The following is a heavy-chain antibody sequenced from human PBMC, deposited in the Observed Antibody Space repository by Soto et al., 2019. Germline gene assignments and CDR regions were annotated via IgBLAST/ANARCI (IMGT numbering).Heavy chain of an antibody. CDR2: INHSGST. J-gene: IGHJ4*02. V-gene: IGHV4-34*01. CDR1: GGSFSGYY. D-gene: IGHD3-9*01. Sequence: SETLSLTCAVYGGSFSGYYWSWIRQPPGKGLEWIGEINHSGSTNYNPPLKSRVTISVDTSKNQFSLKLSSVTAADTAVYYCERGALRYFDCSYWAQGTLVAFYS. CDR3: ERGALRYFDCSY.